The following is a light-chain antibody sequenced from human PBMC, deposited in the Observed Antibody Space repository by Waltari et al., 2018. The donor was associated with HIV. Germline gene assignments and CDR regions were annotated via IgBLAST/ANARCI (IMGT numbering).Light chain of an antibody. V-gene: IGLV1-44*01. J-gene: IGLJ2*01. Sequence: QSVLTQPPSASGTPGQRVTISCSGSSSNIGSNSVNWYQQLTGTAPKLLVYNNNARPSGVPHRFSGSRSGTSASLAISGLQSEDVADYYCAAWDDSLSVPVFGGGTKLTVL. CDR1: SSNIGSNS. CDR3: AAWDDSLSVPV. CDR2: NNN.